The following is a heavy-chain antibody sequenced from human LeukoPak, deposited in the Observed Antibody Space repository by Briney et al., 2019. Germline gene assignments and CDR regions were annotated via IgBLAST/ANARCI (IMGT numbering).Heavy chain of an antibody. CDR1: GGSINSGY. D-gene: IGHD1-26*01. Sequence: SETLSLTCSVSGGSINSGYWSWIRQPPGKGLKWIGLLYPSGSTNYNPSLKSRVTISVDTSRTQFSLKLSSMTAADTAVYYCAGGHYPLEYWGQGTLVTVSS. CDR2: LYPSGST. CDR3: AGGHYPLEY. V-gene: IGHV4-59*01. J-gene: IGHJ4*02.